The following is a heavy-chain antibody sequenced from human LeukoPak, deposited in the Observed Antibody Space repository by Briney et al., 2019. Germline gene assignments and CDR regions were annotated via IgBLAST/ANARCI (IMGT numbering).Heavy chain of an antibody. CDR1: GGSISSGSYY. J-gene: IGHJ3*02. CDR3: ARGSALWFGELLGAFDI. D-gene: IGHD3-10*01. V-gene: IGHV4-61*02. Sequence: SQTLSLTCTVSGGSISSGSYYWSWIRQLAGKGLEWIGRIYTSGSTNYNPSLKSRVTISVDTSKNQFSLKLSSVTAADTAVYYCARGSALWFGELLGAFDIWGQGTMVTVSS. CDR2: IYTSGST.